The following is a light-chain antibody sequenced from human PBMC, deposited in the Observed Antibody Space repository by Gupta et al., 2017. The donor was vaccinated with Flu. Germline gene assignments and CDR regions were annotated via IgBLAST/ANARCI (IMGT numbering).Light chain of an antibody. CDR1: QSVSSY. V-gene: IGKV3D-11*02. CDR2: DAS. J-gene: IGKJ4*01. CDR3: QQQLNRRPQLT. Sequence: EIVLTQSPATLSLSPGERATLSCRASQSVSSYLAWYQKKPGQAPRLLIYDASNRANGILATFSGSGAGANDTLTIISREPEDFVVYYCQQQLNRRPQLTFGRGTKVEIK.